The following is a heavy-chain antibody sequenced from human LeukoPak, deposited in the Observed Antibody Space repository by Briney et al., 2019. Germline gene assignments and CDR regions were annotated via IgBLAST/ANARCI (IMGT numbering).Heavy chain of an antibody. Sequence: GGSLRLSCAASGFTFSNYAMSWVRQAPGKGLEWVSSMSRSGGITYYADSVKGRFTISRDNSKNTLYLQMNSLRAEDTAVYYCAKELTSGGSCYGCYFDYWGQGTLVTVSS. CDR3: AKELTSGGSCYGCYFDY. CDR2: MSRSGGIT. V-gene: IGHV3-23*01. D-gene: IGHD2-15*01. CDR1: GFTFSNYA. J-gene: IGHJ4*02.